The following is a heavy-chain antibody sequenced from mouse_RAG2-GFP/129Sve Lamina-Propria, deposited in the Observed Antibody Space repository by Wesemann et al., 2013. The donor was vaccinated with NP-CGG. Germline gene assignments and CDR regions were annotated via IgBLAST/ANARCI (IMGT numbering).Heavy chain of an antibody. D-gene: IGHD2-1*01. CDR2: IDPSDSYT. CDR1: GYTFTSYW. J-gene: IGHJ3*01. Sequence: QVQLQQSGPELVKPGASVKMSCKASGYTFTSYWMQWVKQRPGQGLEWIGEIDPSDSYTNYNQKFKGKATLTVDTSSSTAYMQLSSLTSEDSAVYYCARWADGNWAYWGQGTLVTVSA. CDR3: ARWADGNWAY. V-gene: IGHV1-50*01.